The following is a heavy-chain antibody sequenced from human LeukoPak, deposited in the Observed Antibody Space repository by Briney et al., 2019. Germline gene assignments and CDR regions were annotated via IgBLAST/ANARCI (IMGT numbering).Heavy chain of an antibody. Sequence: PSATLSLTCAVYGGSFSDYHWTWVRQPPGKGPEWIGEIKHSGNTYYNPSLKSRVTMSVDTSKNQISLKLRSVTAADTAVYYCARARIKRFGEVFTVPTLFDSWGQGTQVTVSS. CDR1: GGSFSDYH. J-gene: IGHJ5*01. V-gene: IGHV4-34*01. CDR3: ARARIKRFGEVFTVPTLFDS. D-gene: IGHD3-10*01. CDR2: IKHSGNT.